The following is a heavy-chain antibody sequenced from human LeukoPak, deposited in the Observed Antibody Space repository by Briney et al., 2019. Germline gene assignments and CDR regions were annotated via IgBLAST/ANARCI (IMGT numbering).Heavy chain of an antibody. D-gene: IGHD3-22*01. Sequence: GRSLRLSCAAPGSTFSSYAMHWVRQAPGKGLEWVAVISYDGSNKYYADSVKARFTISRDNSKNTLYMQMDSLRAEDTAVYYCARGDVLLPYYYDSSGYYVFDYWGQGTLVTVSS. CDR2: ISYDGSNK. V-gene: IGHV3-30-3*01. J-gene: IGHJ4*02. CDR3: ARGDVLLPYYYDSSGYYVFDY. CDR1: GSTFSSYA.